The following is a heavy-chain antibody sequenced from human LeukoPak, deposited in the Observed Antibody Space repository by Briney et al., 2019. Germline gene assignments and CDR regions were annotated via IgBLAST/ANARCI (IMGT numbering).Heavy chain of an antibody. CDR3: ARLWSYHDSSGYYDWFDP. CDR2: IYYSGST. Sequence: SETLSLTCTVSGGSISGSSYYWGWIRQPPGKGLEWIGSIYYSGSTYYNPSLKSRVTISVDTSKNQFSLKLSSVTAADTAVYYCARLWSYHDSSGYYDWFDPWGQGTLVTVSS. J-gene: IGHJ5*02. V-gene: IGHV4-39*01. D-gene: IGHD3-22*01. CDR1: GGSISGSSYY.